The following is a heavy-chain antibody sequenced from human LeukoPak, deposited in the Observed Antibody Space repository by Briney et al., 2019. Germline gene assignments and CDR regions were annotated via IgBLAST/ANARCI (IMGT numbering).Heavy chain of an antibody. J-gene: IGHJ4*02. CDR1: GGTFSSYA. Sequence: SVKVSCKASGGTFSSYAISWVRQAPGQGLEWMGGIIPIFGTANYAQKFQGRVTITTDESTSTAYMELSSLRSEDTAVYYCARSQDIVVVPAATAFDYWGQGILVTVSS. CDR2: IIPIFGTA. D-gene: IGHD2-2*01. CDR3: ARSQDIVVVPAATAFDY. V-gene: IGHV1-69*05.